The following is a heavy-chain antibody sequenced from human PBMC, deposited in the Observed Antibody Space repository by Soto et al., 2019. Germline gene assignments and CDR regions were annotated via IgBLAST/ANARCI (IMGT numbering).Heavy chain of an antibody. CDR1: GFTFSSYS. D-gene: IGHD2-15*01. Sequence: EVQLVESGGGLVQPGGSLRLSCAASGFTFSSYSMNWVRQAPGKGLEWVSYISSSSSTIYYADSVKGRFTISIDNAKNSLYLQMNSLRAEDTAVYYCARGVVAEDYWGQGTLVTVSS. V-gene: IGHV3-48*01. CDR3: ARGVVAEDY. CDR2: ISSSSSTI. J-gene: IGHJ4*02.